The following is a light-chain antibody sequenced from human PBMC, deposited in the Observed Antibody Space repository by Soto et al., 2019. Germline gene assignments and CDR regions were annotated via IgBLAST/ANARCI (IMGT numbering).Light chain of an antibody. J-gene: IGLJ2*01. CDR1: SSDVGGYNY. V-gene: IGLV2-14*01. CDR2: EVN. CDR3: SSYTSSSTPKVV. Sequence: QSALTQPASVSGSPGQSITISCTGTSSDVGGYNYVSWYQHHPGKAPKLMIYEVNNRPSGVSNRFSGSKSGNTASLTISGLQAEDEADYYCSSYTSSSTPKVVFGGGTKLTVL.